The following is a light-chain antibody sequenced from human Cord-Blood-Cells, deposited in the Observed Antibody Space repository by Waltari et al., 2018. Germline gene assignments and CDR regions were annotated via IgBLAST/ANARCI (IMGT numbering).Light chain of an antibody. CDR3: VLYMGSGIRV. CDR1: SGSVSTSYY. Sequence: QTVVTQEPSFSVSPGGTVTLTCGLSSGSVSTSYYPSLYQQTPGQAPRTLIYSTNTRSSGVPDRFSGSILGNKAALTITGAQADDESDYYCVLYMGSGIRVFGGGTKLTVL. V-gene: IGLV8-61*01. CDR2: STN. J-gene: IGLJ3*02.